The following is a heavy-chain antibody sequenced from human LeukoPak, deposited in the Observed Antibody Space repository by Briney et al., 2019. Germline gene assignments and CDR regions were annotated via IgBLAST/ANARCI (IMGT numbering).Heavy chain of an antibody. Sequence: SETLSLTCTVSGGSISSSSYYWGWIRQPPGKGLEWIGSIYYSGSTNYNPSLKSRVTISVDTSKNQFSLKLSSVTAADTAMYYCARGAALVIDNYFDYWGHGTLVTVSS. V-gene: IGHV4-39*07. D-gene: IGHD5-18*01. CDR3: ARGAALVIDNYFDY. CDR1: GGSISSSSYY. CDR2: IYYSGST. J-gene: IGHJ4*01.